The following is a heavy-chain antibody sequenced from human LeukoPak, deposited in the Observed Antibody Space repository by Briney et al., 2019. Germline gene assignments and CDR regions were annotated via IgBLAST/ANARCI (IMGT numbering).Heavy chain of an antibody. CDR2: ISRSSSYI. V-gene: IGHV3-21*04. J-gene: IGHJ6*03. CDR3: ARDGVVVVPANSYYYYYMDV. D-gene: IGHD2-2*01. CDR1: GFTFSRYS. Sequence: GGSLRLSCAASGFTFSRYSMNWVRQAPGKGLEWVSSISRSSSYIYYADSVKGRFTISRDNAKNSLYLQMNSLRAEDTALYYCARDGVVVVPANSYYYYYMDVWGKGTTVTVSS.